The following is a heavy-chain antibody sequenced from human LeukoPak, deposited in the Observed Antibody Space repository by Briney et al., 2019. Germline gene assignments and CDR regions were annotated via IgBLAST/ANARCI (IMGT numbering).Heavy chain of an antibody. V-gene: IGHV3-11*01. CDR2: ISSSGSTI. D-gene: IGHD3-22*01. CDR1: GFTFSDYY. J-gene: IGHJ6*02. Sequence: GGSLRLSCAASGFTFSDYYMSWIRQAPGKGLEWVSYISSSGSTIYYADSVKGRFTISRDNAKNSLYLQMDSLRAEDTAVYYCARDHYYDSSGYSNGYYGMDVWGQGTTVTVSS. CDR3: ARDHYYDSSGYSNGYYGMDV.